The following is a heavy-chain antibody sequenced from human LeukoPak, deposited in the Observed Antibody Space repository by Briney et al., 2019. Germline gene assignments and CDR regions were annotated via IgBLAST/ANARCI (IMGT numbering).Heavy chain of an antibody. Sequence: ASVKVSCKASGYTFTDYYMHWVRQAPGQGLEWMGWINPNSGGTNYAQKFQGRVTMTTDTSISTAYMEVSRLRSDDTAVYYCARVRIGQQLDKYYYYTMDVWGQGTTVTVSS. CDR2: INPNSGGT. D-gene: IGHD6-13*01. V-gene: IGHV1-2*02. CDR3: ARVRIGQQLDKYYYYTMDV. CDR1: GYTFTDYY. J-gene: IGHJ6*02.